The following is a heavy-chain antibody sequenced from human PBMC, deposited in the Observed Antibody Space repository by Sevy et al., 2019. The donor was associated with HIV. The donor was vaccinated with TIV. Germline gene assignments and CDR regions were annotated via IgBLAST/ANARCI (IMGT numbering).Heavy chain of an antibody. D-gene: IGHD2-21*02. V-gene: IGHV3-33*01. Sequence: GGSLRLSCKASGFIFSRYGVHWVRQAPGKGLEWVASIFNDGKTKYYGDPVKGRFTISRDDSKNTLCLQMDSLRAEDTAVYYCARESGSDWYLDSWGQGTLVTVSS. CDR2: IFNDGKTK. CDR1: GFIFSRYG. J-gene: IGHJ4*02. CDR3: ARESGSDWYLDS.